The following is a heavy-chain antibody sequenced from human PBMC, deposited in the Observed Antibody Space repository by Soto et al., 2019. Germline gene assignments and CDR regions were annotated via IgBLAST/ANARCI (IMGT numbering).Heavy chain of an antibody. V-gene: IGHV3-15*01. D-gene: IGHD5-18*01. Sequence: GGSLRLSCEVSGFTFSKVWMTWVRQAPGKGLEWVGRVRSNTDGGTPDYSAPVKGRFTISRDDSKNTLYLQMNSLKTEDTAVYYCATEWTDGQLWFDFWGQGTLVTVPS. J-gene: IGHJ4*02. CDR2: VRSNTDGGTP. CDR3: ATEWTDGQLWFDF. CDR1: GFTFSKVW.